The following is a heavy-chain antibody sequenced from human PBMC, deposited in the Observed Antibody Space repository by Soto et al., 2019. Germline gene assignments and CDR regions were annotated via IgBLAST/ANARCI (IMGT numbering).Heavy chain of an antibody. Sequence: PGGSLRLSCVASGFTLSRYSMNWVRQAPGKGLEWVSVIHSGGNTYYADSVKGRFTISRDNSKNTLYLQMNSLRVEDTAVYYCARGGGGAPVDHWGQGTLVTVSS. CDR3: ARGGGGAPVDH. V-gene: IGHV3-66*01. CDR2: IHSGGNT. J-gene: IGHJ4*02. D-gene: IGHD3-10*01. CDR1: GFTLSRYS.